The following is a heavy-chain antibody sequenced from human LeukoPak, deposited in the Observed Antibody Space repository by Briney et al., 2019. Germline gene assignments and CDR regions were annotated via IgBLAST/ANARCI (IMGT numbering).Heavy chain of an antibody. J-gene: IGHJ4*02. CDR3: ARSPSLTYYYGSGSYSYYFDY. CDR1: GYTFTNYY. V-gene: IGHV1-46*01. D-gene: IGHD3-10*01. Sequence: ASVKVSCKASGYTFTNYYMHWVRQAPGQGLEWLGLISPSGDKTWNAQKFQGRVTMTRDMSTSTDYLELSSLRSEDTAVYYCARSPSLTYYYGSGSYSYYFDYWGQGTLVTVSS. CDR2: ISPSGDKT.